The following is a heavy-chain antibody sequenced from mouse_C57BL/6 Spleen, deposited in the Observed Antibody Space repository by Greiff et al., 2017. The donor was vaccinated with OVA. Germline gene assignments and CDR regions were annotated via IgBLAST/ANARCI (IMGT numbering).Heavy chain of an antibody. D-gene: IGHD1-1*01. CDR2: INYDGSST. CDR1: GFTFSDYY. V-gene: IGHV5-16*01. Sequence: EVNVVESEGGLVQPGSSMKLSCTASGFTFSDYYMAWVRQVPDKGLEWVANINYDGSSTYYLDSLKSRFIISRDNAKNILYLQMSSLKSEDTATYYCARGGYGSSSPWFAYWGQGTLVTVAA. J-gene: IGHJ3*01. CDR3: ARGGYGSSSPWFAY.